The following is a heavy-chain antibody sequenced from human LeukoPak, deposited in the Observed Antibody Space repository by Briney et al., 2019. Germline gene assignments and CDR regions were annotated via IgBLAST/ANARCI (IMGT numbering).Heavy chain of an antibody. Sequence: GGSLRLSCAASGFSFSSYEMNWVRQAPGKGLEWVSYISSSGSTKYYADSVKGRFTISRDNARNSLYLQMNSLRADDTAVYYCARGERWLLPPTNYWGQGTLVTVSS. V-gene: IGHV3-48*03. CDR2: ISSSGSTK. J-gene: IGHJ4*02. D-gene: IGHD5-24*01. CDR1: GFSFSSYE. CDR3: ARGERWLLPPTNY.